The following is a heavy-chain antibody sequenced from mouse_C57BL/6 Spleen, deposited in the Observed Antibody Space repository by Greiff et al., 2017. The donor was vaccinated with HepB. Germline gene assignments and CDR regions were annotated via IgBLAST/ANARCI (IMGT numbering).Heavy chain of an antibody. V-gene: IGHV1-18*01. CDR3: ARGGSYSNYGAMDY. Sequence: EVQLQQSGPELVKPGASVKIPCKASGYTFTDYNMDWVKQSHGKSLEWIGDINPNNGGTIYNLKFKGKATLTVDKSSSTAYMELRSLTSEDTAVYYCARGGSYSNYGAMDYWGQGTSVTVSS. D-gene: IGHD2-5*01. CDR2: INPNNGGT. J-gene: IGHJ4*01. CDR1: GYTFTDYN.